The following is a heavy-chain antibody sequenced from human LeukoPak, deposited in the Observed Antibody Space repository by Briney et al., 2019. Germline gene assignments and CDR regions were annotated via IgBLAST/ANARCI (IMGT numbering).Heavy chain of an antibody. Sequence: GGSLRLSCAASGFIFSSYNMHWVRQAPGKGLEWVAVISNDGNNKHDADSVKGRFTISRDNSKNTLYLQMNSLRAEDTAVYYCARDPAAPYYYYYYGMDVWGQGTTVTVSS. J-gene: IGHJ6*02. D-gene: IGHD2-15*01. CDR2: ISNDGNNK. V-gene: IGHV3-30*03. CDR1: GFIFSSYN. CDR3: ARDPAAPYYYYYYGMDV.